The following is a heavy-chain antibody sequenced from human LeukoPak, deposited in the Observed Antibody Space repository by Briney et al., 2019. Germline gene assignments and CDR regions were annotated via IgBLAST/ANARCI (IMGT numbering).Heavy chain of an antibody. Sequence: PSETLSLTCTVSGGSISNENYYWVWIRQPPGKGLEWIGSIYYSGSTYYNPSLKSRVTFSVDTSKNQFSLKLSSLTAADTAVYYCARLGLRLRFLEWGQGTLVTVSS. D-gene: IGHD3-3*01. CDR3: ARLGLRLRFLE. CDR1: GGSISNENYY. V-gene: IGHV4-39*01. CDR2: IYYSGST. J-gene: IGHJ4*02.